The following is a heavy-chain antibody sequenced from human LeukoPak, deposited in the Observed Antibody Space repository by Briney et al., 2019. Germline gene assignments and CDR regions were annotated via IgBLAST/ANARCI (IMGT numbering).Heavy chain of an antibody. J-gene: IGHJ4*02. D-gene: IGHD1-26*01. Sequence: GGSLRLSCAVSGFTFRSYEMNWVRQAPGKGLEWVSYISYSGSSKYYADSVKGRFTISRDNAKNSLFLQMNSLRAEDTAVYYCAKDRSGSYDWGQGTLVTVSS. CDR3: AKDRSGSYD. V-gene: IGHV3-48*03. CDR1: GFTFRSYE. CDR2: ISYSGSSK.